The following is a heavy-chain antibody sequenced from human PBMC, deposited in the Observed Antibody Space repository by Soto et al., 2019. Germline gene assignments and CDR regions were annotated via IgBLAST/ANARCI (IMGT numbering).Heavy chain of an antibody. CDR2: ISGSGGST. Sequence: PSETLSLSCAASGFTFSNAWMNWVRQAPGKGLEWVSAISGSGGSTYYADSVKGRFTISRDNSKNTLYLQMNSLRAEDTAVYYCAKHPLMKIWFGELSYNWFDPWGQGTLVTVSS. D-gene: IGHD3-10*01. CDR3: AKHPLMKIWFGELSYNWFDP. V-gene: IGHV3-23*01. CDR1: GFTFSNAW. J-gene: IGHJ5*02.